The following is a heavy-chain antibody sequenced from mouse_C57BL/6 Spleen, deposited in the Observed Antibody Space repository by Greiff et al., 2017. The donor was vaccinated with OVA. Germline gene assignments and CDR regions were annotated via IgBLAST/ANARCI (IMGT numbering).Heavy chain of an antibody. D-gene: IGHD1-1*01. V-gene: IGHV7-3*01. CDR3: ARNYYGSSFAY. CDR1: GFTFTDYY. Sequence: EVQLQESGGGLVQPGGSLSLSCAASGFTFTDYYMSWVRQPPGKALEWLGFIRNKANGYTTEYSASVKGRFTISRDNSQSILYLQMNALRAEDSATYYCARNYYGSSFAYWGQGTLVTVSA. J-gene: IGHJ3*01. CDR2: IRNKANGYTT.